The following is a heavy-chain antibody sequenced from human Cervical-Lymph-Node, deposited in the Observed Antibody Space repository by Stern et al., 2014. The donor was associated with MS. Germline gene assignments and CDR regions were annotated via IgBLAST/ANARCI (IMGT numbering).Heavy chain of an antibody. D-gene: IGHD6-13*01. J-gene: IGHJ4*02. V-gene: IGHV4-31*01. CDR2: IHRIRTT. CDR1: DRSINTGRYY. CDR3: AREGARGAAGS. Sequence: QGQLQETGPQLAKPSQTLSHICTASDRSINTGRYYSNLIRQHPAKGLEWFESIHRIRTTAYNPALKIPISLSIDTSQNHFSLNLASVTAADTAVYYCAREGARGAAGSWGQATLVTVSS.